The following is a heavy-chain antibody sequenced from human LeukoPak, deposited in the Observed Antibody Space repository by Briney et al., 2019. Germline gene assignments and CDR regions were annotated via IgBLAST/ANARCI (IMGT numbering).Heavy chain of an antibody. CDR3: ARNGVTMVRGVIISMYFDY. CDR1: GFTVSSNY. V-gene: IGHV3-66*01. Sequence: PGGSLRLSCAASGFTVSSNYMSWVRQAPGKGLERVSVIYSGGSTYYADSVKGRFTISRDNSKNTLYLQMNSLRAEDTAVYYCARNGVTMVRGVIISMYFDYWGQGTLVTVSS. CDR2: IYSGGST. D-gene: IGHD3-10*01. J-gene: IGHJ4*01.